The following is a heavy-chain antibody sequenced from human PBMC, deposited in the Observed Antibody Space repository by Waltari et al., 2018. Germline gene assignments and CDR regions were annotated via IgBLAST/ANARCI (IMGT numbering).Heavy chain of an antibody. CDR2: ISFDGSNK. Sequence: QVQLVESGGGVVQPGRSLRLSCAASGFTFSSYAMHWVRQAPGKGLEWVAVISFDGSNKYYADSVKGRFTISRDNSKNTLYLQMNSLRAEDTAVYYCASGGYCSGGSCLTWGQGTLVTVSS. V-gene: IGHV3-30-3*01. J-gene: IGHJ4*02. CDR3: ASGGYCSGGSCLT. D-gene: IGHD2-15*01. CDR1: GFTFSSYA.